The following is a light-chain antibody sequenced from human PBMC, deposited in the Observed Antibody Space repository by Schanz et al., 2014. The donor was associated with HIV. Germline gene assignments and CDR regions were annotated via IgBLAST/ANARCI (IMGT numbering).Light chain of an antibody. CDR3: QQYGHFPTT. CDR1: QNINNW. J-gene: IGKJ1*01. CDR2: EAS. Sequence: DIQMTQSPSTLSTSVGDRVTITCRASQNINNWLAWYQQKPGKAPKLLIFEASSLKSGVPSRFSGGGSGTEFTLTINSLQPDDFASYYCQQYGHFPTTFGLGTKVEMK. V-gene: IGKV1-5*03.